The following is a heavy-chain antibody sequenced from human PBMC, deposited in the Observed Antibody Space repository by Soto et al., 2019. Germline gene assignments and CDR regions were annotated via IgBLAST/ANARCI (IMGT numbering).Heavy chain of an antibody. CDR3: ARDPRRIAAGGTKYYYYHGMDV. CDR1: GYTCTSCG. CDR2: ISAYNGNT. V-gene: IGHV1-18*01. Sequence: ASVKVSCKASGYTCTSCGISWVRQAPGQGLEWMGWISAYNGNTNYAQKLQGRVTMTTDTPTSTAYMELRSLRSDDTDVYYCARDPRRIAAGGTKYYYYHGMDVWGQGTTVTVSS. J-gene: IGHJ6*02. D-gene: IGHD6-13*01.